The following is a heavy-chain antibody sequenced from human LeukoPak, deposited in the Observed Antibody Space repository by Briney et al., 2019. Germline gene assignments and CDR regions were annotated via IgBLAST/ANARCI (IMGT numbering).Heavy chain of an antibody. CDR3: AREIWKPGVGATASYYFDY. V-gene: IGHV3-48*01. CDR1: GFTFDDYA. J-gene: IGHJ4*02. D-gene: IGHD1-26*01. CDR2: ISSSSSTI. Sequence: GGSLRLSCVASGFTFDDYAMNWVRQAPGKGLEWVSYISSSSSTIYYADSVKGRFTISRDNAKNSLYLQMNSLRAEDTAVYYCAREIWKPGVGATASYYFDYWGQGTLVTVSS.